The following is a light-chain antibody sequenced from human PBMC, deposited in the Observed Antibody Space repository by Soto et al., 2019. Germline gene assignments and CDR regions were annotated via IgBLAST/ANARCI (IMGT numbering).Light chain of an antibody. Sequence: QSVLTQPPSVSAAPGQKVTISCSGSSSTIGNTYVSWYQQLPGTAPKLLIYENNKRPSGIPYRFSGSKSGTSATLGITGLQTGDEADYYCGTWDSSLSAYVFGTGTKVTVL. CDR1: SSTIGNTY. CDR2: ENN. J-gene: IGLJ1*01. CDR3: GTWDSSLSAYV. V-gene: IGLV1-51*02.